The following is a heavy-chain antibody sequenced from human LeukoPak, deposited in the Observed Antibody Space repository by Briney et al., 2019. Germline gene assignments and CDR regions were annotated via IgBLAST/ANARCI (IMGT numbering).Heavy chain of an antibody. CDR1: GFTFSSYA. Sequence: GGSLRLSCAASGFTFSSYAMSWVCQAPGKGLEWVSTISGSGGNTYYADSVKGRSTISRDNSKNTLYLQMSSLRAEDTAVYYCAKVPRYCSGGSCHGGYFDYWGQGTLVTVSS. D-gene: IGHD2-15*01. CDR3: AKVPRYCSGGSCHGGYFDY. V-gene: IGHV3-23*01. CDR2: ISGSGGNT. J-gene: IGHJ4*02.